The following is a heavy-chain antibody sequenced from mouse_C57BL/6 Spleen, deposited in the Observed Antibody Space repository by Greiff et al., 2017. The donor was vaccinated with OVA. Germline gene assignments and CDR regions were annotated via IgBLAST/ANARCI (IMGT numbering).Heavy chain of an antibody. CDR3: ARYYYGNSVDYYAMGY. V-gene: IGHV1-81*01. CDR2: IYPRSGNT. D-gene: IGHD1-1*01. CDR1: GHTFTSYG. Sequence: QVLLQQSGAELARPGASVKLSCKASGHTFTSYGISWVKQRTGQGLEWIGEIYPRSGNTYYNEKFKGKATLTADKSSSTAYMELRSLTSEDSAVYFCARYYYGNSVDYYAMGYWGQGTSVTVSS. J-gene: IGHJ4*01.